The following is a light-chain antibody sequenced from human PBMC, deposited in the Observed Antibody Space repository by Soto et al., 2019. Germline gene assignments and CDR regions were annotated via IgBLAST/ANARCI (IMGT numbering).Light chain of an antibody. CDR3: SSYTSSSTLV. V-gene: IGLV2-14*01. CDR2: DVS. CDR1: SSDVGGYNY. J-gene: IGLJ2*01. Sequence: QSALTQPASVSGSPGQSITISCTGTSSDVGGYNYVSWYQQHPGKAPKLMIYDVSNRPSGVSNRFSGSTSSNTASLTISGIQAEDEADYYCSSYTSSSTLVFGGGTKVTVL.